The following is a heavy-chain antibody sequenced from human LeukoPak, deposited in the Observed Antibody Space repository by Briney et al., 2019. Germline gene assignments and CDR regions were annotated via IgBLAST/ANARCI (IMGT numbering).Heavy chain of an antibody. CDR3: ARTDAFDI. V-gene: IGHV3-7*01. J-gene: IGHJ3*02. CDR2: IKQDGSEK. Sequence: GGSLRLFCAASGFILSGYWMSWVRQAPGKGLEWVANIKQDGSEKDYVDSVKGRFTIYRDNAKNSLYLQMNSLRAEYTAMYYCARTDAFDIWGQGTLVTVSS. CDR1: GFILSGYW.